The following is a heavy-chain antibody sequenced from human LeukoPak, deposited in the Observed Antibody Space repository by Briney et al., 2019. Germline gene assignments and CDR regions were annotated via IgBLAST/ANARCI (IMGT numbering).Heavy chain of an antibody. V-gene: IGHV4-59*01. J-gene: IGHJ6*02. D-gene: IGHD3-3*01. Sequence: SETLSLTCTLSGGSISSYYGSCIRPPPGGGVEWMGYIYYSGSTNYNPSLKSRVTISVDTSTNQFSLQLSSVTAADTAVYYCARAGRGYYDFWSGYYTTGYGMDVWGQGTTVTVSS. CDR3: ARAGRGYYDFWSGYYTTGYGMDV. CDR2: IYYSGST. CDR1: GGSISSYY.